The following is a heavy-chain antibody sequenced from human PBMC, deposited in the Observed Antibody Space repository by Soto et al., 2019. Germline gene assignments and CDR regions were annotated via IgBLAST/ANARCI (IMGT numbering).Heavy chain of an antibody. V-gene: IGHV3-15*01. Sequence: EVQLVESGGGLVKPGGSLRLSCAASGFTFSNAWMSCVRQAPGKGLEWVGRIKSKTDGGTTDYAAPVKGRFTISRDDSKNTLYLQMNSLKTEDTAVYYCTTVGRRILRRAFDIWGQGTMVTVSS. CDR2: IKSKTDGGTT. D-gene: IGHD1-26*01. J-gene: IGHJ3*02. CDR1: GFTFSNAW. CDR3: TTVGRRILRRAFDI.